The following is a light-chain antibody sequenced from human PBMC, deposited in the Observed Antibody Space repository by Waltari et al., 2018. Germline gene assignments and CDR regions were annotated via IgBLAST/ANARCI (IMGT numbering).Light chain of an antibody. Sequence: QSALTQPASVSGSPGQSITISCTGTSSDVGSYNLVSWYQQHPGKAPKLMIYEVSKRPSGVSNRCSGSKSGNTASLTISGLQAEDEADYYCCSYAGSSPYVFGTGTKVTVL. V-gene: IGLV2-23*02. J-gene: IGLJ1*01. CDR1: SSDVGSYNL. CDR3: CSYAGSSPYV. CDR2: EVS.